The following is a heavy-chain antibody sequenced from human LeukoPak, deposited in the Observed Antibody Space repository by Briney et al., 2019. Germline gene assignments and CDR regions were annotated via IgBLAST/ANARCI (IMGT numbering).Heavy chain of an antibody. V-gene: IGHV4-59*01. CDR3: ARLFWYSRSDP. CDR2: IYYSGST. Sequence: SETLSLTCTVSGGSISSYYWSWIRQPPGKGLEWIGYIYYSGSTNYNPSLKSRVTISVDTSKNQFSLKLSSVTAADTAVYYCARLFWYSRSDPWGQGTLVTVSS. D-gene: IGHD6-13*01. CDR1: GGSISSYY. J-gene: IGHJ5*02.